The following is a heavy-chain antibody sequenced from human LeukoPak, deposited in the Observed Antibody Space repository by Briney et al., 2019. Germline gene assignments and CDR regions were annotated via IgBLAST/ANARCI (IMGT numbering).Heavy chain of an antibody. CDR1: GGSISSYY. D-gene: IGHD3-22*01. V-gene: IGHV4-59*01. J-gene: IGHJ3*02. CDR3: ARVGARSSGYYYLGAFDI. CDR2: VYYSGST. Sequence: PSETLSLTCTVSGGSISSYYWSWIRQPPGKELEWIGYVYYSGSTNYNHSLKSRVTISVDTSKNQFSLKLSSVTAADTAVYYCARVGARSSGYYYLGAFDIWGQGTMVTVAS.